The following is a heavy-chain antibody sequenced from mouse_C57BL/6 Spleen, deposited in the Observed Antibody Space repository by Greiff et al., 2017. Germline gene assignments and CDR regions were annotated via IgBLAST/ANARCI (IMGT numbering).Heavy chain of an antibody. CDR1: GYTFTSYT. V-gene: IGHV1-4*01. D-gene: IGHD2-4*01. CDR2: INPSSGYT. J-gene: IGHJ2*01. Sequence: QVQLQQSGAELARPGASVKMSCKASGYTFTSYTMHWVKQRPGQGLEWIGYINPSSGYTKYNQKFKDKATLTADKSSSTAYMQLSSLTSEDSAVYYCARGGYDSCFDYWGQGTTLTVSS. CDR3: ARGGYDSCFDY.